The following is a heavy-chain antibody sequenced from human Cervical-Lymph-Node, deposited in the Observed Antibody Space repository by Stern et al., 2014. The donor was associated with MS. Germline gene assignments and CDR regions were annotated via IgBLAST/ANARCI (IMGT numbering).Heavy chain of an antibody. Sequence: QVQLQESGPGLVKPSQTLSLTCSVSGGSISSSGYYWSWVRQHPVKGLEWIGILYYCWSAYYKSSPKSRVSISSVTSKNQFSLNLNSVTAADTAIYYCARARGSVTMRVLDYWGQGILVTVSS. CDR2: LYYCWSA. CDR3: ARARGSVTMRVLDY. J-gene: IGHJ4*02. CDR1: GGSISSSGYY. V-gene: IGHV4-31*03. D-gene: IGHD4-17*01.